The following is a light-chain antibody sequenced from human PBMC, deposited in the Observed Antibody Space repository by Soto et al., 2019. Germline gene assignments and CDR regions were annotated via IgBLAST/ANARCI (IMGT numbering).Light chain of an antibody. CDR2: GAS. V-gene: IGKV3D-15*01. CDR3: QQYNNWPPWT. Sequence: EIVMTQSPVTLSVSPGERVTLSCRASQSIRTKLAWYQQKPGQAPRLLILGASTRATGIPDRFSGSGSGTEFTLTISSLQSEDFAVYYCQQYNNWPPWTFGQGTKVDIK. CDR1: QSIRTK. J-gene: IGKJ1*01.